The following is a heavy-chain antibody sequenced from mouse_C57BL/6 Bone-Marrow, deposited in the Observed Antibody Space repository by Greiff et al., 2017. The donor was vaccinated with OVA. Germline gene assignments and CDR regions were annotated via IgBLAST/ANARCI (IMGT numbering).Heavy chain of an antibody. J-gene: IGHJ1*03. Sequence: QVQLQQPGAELVKPGASVKLSCKASGYTFTSYWMHWVKQRPGQGLEWIGMIHPNSGSTNYNEKFKSKATLTVDKSSSTAYMQLSSLTSEDSAVYYGPGDYYGCWYFDVWGTGTTVTVSS. CDR1: GYTFTSYW. V-gene: IGHV1-64*01. CDR2: IHPNSGST. D-gene: IGHD1-2*01. CDR3: PGDYYGCWYFDV.